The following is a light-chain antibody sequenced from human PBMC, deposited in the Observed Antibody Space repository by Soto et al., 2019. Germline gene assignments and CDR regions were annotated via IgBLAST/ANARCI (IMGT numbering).Light chain of an antibody. CDR3: QQSFSAPLT. Sequence: DIQMTQSPSSLSASVGDRVTITCRASHNIKKFLNWYQQKLGKAPRLLIYTASSLQVGFPSRFSGSGSGTDFTLTISSLQPEDFATYYCQQSFSAPLTFGGGTKVDIK. V-gene: IGKV1-39*01. J-gene: IGKJ4*01. CDR1: HNIKKF. CDR2: TAS.